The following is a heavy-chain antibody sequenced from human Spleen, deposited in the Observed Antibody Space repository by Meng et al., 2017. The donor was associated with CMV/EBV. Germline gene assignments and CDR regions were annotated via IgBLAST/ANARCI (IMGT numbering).Heavy chain of an antibody. Sequence: GESLKISCEASGFIFTNYEMNWVRQAPGKGLEWVSYIHYSGTTRYYADSVKGRFTISRDNAKNSLYLQMSSLKTEDTAVYYCAKGGWAVVVPAAIAFDYWGQGTLVTVSS. CDR3: AKGGWAVVVPAAIAFDY. D-gene: IGHD2-2*01. J-gene: IGHJ4*02. CDR2: IHYSGTTR. CDR1: GFIFTNYE. V-gene: IGHV3-48*03.